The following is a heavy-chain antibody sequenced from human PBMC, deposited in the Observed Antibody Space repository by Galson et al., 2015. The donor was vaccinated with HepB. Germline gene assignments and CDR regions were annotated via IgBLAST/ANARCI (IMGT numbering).Heavy chain of an antibody. J-gene: IGHJ4*02. CDR3: AKGKYYDVLTGYYPFDY. CDR1: GFTFSSYT. D-gene: IGHD3-9*01. CDR2: ISTDSSTI. V-gene: IGHV3-48*01. Sequence: SLRLSCAASGFTFSSYTMNWVRQAPGKGLEWLSYISTDSSTIYYADSVKGRFTISRDNAKNSLYLQMNSLRAEDTAVYYCAKGKYYDVLTGYYPFDYWGQGNLVTVSS.